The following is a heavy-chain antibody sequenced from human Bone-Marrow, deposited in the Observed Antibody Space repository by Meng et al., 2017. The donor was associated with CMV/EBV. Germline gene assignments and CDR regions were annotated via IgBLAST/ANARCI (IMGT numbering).Heavy chain of an antibody. CDR1: GGSISSYY. CDR3: ARQDIVVVPAAMYY. Sequence: SETLSLTCTVSGGSISSYYWSWIRQPPGKGLEWIGYIYYSGSTNYNPSLKSRVTISVDTSKNQFSLKLSSVTAADTAVYYCARQDIVVVPAAMYYWGQGTRVTVYS. V-gene: IGHV4-59*01. D-gene: IGHD2-2*01. J-gene: IGHJ4*02. CDR2: IYYSGST.